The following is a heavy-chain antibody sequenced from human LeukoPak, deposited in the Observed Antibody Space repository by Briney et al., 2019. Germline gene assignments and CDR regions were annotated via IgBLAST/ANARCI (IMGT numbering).Heavy chain of an antibody. J-gene: IGHJ4*02. CDR2: INPNSGGT. CDR1: GYTFTGYY. V-gene: IGHV1-2*02. CDR3: ARGAWIQGPHDY. Sequence: ASMKVSCKASGYTFTGYYMHWVRQAPGQGLERMGWINPNSGGTNYAQKFQGRVTMTRDTSISTAYMELSRLRSDDTAVYYCARGAWIQGPHDYWGQGTLVTVSS. D-gene: IGHD5-18*01.